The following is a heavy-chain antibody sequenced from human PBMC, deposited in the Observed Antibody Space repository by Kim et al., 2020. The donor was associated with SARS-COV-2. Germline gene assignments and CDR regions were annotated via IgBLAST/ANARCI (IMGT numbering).Heavy chain of an antibody. D-gene: IGHD2-2*01. CDR3: AGTIPGNFYFY. CDR2: IATSAGF. J-gene: IGHJ4*02. CDR1: GFTFSNYV. V-gene: IGHV3-23*01. Sequence: GGPLRLSCAGSGFTFSNYVFAWVRQAPGKGLEWVSSIATSAGFQYADSVKGRFTISRDNSKNTLFLQMSSLRAEDTAIYYCAGTIPGNFYFYWGQGTLVTVSS.